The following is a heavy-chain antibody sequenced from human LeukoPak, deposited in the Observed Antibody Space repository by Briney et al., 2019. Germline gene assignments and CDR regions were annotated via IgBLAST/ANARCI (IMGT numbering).Heavy chain of an antibody. Sequence: GGSLRLSCTVSGFTLTDHYTSWFRQSPGRGLEWISWTTSSGTTRDYADSVKGRFTISRDNTKNSVYPQMTSLRPDDTAVYYCARDPDYGDPYWGQGALVTVSS. CDR1: GFTLTDHY. CDR3: ARDPDYGDPY. CDR2: TTSSGTTR. D-gene: IGHD4-17*01. J-gene: IGHJ4*02. V-gene: IGHV3-11*01.